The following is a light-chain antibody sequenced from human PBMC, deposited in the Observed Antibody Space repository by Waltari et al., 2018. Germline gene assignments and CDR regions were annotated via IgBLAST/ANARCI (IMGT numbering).Light chain of an antibody. CDR3: QKYNSAPLT. J-gene: IGKJ3*01. CDR1: QDISNS. V-gene: IGKV1-27*01. Sequence: DIQMTQSPASLSASVGDRVTITCRASQDISNSLAWYQQKPGKVPKLLIYVAFTLQSGVPSRFSGSGSGTDFTLTISSLQPEDVATYYCQKYNSAPLTFGPGTKVDIK. CDR2: VAF.